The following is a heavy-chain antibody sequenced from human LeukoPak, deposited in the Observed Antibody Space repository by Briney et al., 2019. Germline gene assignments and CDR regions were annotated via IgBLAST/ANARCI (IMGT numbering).Heavy chain of an antibody. V-gene: IGHV3-30*02. CDR1: GFTFSGYG. J-gene: IGHJ4*02. CDR3: AKGTGWRFDY. Sequence: PGGSLRLSCAASGFTFSGYGMHWVRQAPGKGLGWVAFIRYDGSNEYYADSVKGRFTISRDNSKNTLDLQMNSLRGEDTAMYYCAKGTGWRFDYWGQGTLVTVSS. CDR2: IRYDGSNE. D-gene: IGHD2-8*02.